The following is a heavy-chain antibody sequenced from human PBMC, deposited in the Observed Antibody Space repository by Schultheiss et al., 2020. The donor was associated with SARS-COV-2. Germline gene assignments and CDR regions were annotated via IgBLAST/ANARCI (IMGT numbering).Heavy chain of an antibody. D-gene: IGHD3-16*01. V-gene: IGHV3-23*01. CDR2: ISGSGGST. CDR1: GFTFSNYA. Sequence: GESLKISCAASGFTFSNYAMSWVRQAPGRGLEWVSVISGSGGSTYYADSVKGRFTISRDNSKNTLYLQMNSLRAEDTAVYYCAKDWGYWGLGTLVTVSS. CDR3: AKDWGY. J-gene: IGHJ4*02.